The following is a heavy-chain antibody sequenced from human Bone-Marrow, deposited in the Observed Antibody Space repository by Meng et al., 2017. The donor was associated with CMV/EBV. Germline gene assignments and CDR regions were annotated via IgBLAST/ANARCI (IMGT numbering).Heavy chain of an antibody. CDR1: GGSFSGYY. D-gene: IGHD5-24*01. CDR3: VRDRRDGSLWAFDI. V-gene: IGHV4-34*01. J-gene: IGHJ3*02. Sequence: SETLSLTCAVYGGSFSGYYWSWIRQPPGKGLEWIGEINHSGSTNYNPSLKSRVTISVDTSKNQFSLKLSSVTAADTAVYYCVRDRRDGSLWAFDIWGQGTMVTVSS. CDR2: INHSGST.